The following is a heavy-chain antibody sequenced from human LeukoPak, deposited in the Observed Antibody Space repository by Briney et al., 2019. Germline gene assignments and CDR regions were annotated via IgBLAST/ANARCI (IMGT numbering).Heavy chain of an antibody. CDR2: INPSGGST. V-gene: IGHV1-46*01. Sequence: RASVKVPARHLDTPSPATMHWVRQAPGQGLEWMGIINPSGGSTSYAQKFQGRVTMTRDTSTSTVYMELSSLRSEDTAVYYCARESPSSGLFDYWGQGTLVTVSS. CDR1: DTPSPAT. CDR3: ARESPSSGLFDY. J-gene: IGHJ4*02. D-gene: IGHD6-19*01.